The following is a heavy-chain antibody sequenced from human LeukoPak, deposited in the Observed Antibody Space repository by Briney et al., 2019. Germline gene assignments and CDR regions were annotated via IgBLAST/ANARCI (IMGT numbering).Heavy chain of an antibody. Sequence: GGSLRLSCATSGFTFSSYEMNWVRQAPGKGLEWVSYISSSGATKYYADSVKGRFTISRDNAKDSLYLQMNSLRAEDTAVYYCARSYSFGISFFDYWGQGTLVTVSS. CDR3: ARSYSFGISFFDY. D-gene: IGHD5-18*01. J-gene: IGHJ4*02. CDR2: ISSSGATK. V-gene: IGHV3-48*03. CDR1: GFTFSSYE.